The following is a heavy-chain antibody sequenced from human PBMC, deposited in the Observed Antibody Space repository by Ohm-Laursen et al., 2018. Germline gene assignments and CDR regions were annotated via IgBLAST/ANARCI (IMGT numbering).Heavy chain of an antibody. CDR3: ARDPSSGWYYFDY. Sequence: SDTLSLTCTVSGGSVSSGSYYWSWIRQPPGKGLEWIGYIYYSGSTNYNPSLKSRVTISIDTSKNQFSLKLSSVTAADTAVYYCARDPSSGWYYFDYWGQGTLVTVSS. V-gene: IGHV4-61*01. D-gene: IGHD6-19*01. CDR2: IYYSGST. CDR1: GGSVSSGSYY. J-gene: IGHJ4*02.